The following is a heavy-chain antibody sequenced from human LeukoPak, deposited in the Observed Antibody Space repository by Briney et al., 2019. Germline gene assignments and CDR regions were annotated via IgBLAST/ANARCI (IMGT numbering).Heavy chain of an antibody. V-gene: IGHV3-53*04. CDR1: GFTVSTNC. D-gene: IGHD5-18*01. CDR3: ARDDTVMAYYFDL. J-gene: IGHJ4*02. CDR2: IYSGGTT. Sequence: GGSLRLSCAASGFTVSTNCMTSVSQAPGKGLEWGSTIYSGGTTYYADSVMGRFTISRHNSRNTLDLQMNCLRAEDTAVYYCARDDTVMAYYFDLWGQGTLVTVSS.